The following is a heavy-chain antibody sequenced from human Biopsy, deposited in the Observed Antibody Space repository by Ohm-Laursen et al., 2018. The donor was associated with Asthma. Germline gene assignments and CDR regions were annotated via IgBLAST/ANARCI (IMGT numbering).Heavy chain of an antibody. J-gene: IGHJ4*02. D-gene: IGHD6-19*01. Sequence: SLRLSCTASEFTFSSSAMSWVRQAPGKGLERVSAITGSGGTTYYADSVRGRFTISRDNSKSTLFLQMDSLSAEDTAVYYCAKDFRGIAVAGDRGFDYWGQGTLVTVSS. CDR1: EFTFSSSA. CDR2: ITGSGGTT. V-gene: IGHV3-23*01. CDR3: AKDFRGIAVAGDRGFDY.